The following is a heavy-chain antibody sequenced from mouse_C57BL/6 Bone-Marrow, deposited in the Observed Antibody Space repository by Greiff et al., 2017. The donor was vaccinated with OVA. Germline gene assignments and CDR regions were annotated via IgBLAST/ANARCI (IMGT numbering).Heavy chain of an antibody. CDR3: TLYGYFDY. D-gene: IGHD1-1*02. CDR1: GFNIKDDY. J-gene: IGHJ2*01. V-gene: IGHV14-4*01. CDR2: IDPENGDT. Sequence: VQLQQSGAELVRPGASVKLSCTASGFNIKDDYMHWVKQRPEQGLEWIGWIDPENGDTEYASKFQGKATITADTSSNTAYLQLSSLTSEDSAVYDCTLYGYFDYWGQGTTLTVSS.